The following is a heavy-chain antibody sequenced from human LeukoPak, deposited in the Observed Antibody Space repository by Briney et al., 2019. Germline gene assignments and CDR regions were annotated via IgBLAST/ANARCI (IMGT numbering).Heavy chain of an antibody. J-gene: IGHJ3*02. Sequence: WWSLSLSCAASGFTFSSYWMSWVRQAPGKGLELVANIKQDGSDKYYVDSVKGRFTVSRDNAKNSLYLQMNSLRADDTAVYYCARAPTPVAKWAFDIWGQGTMVTVSS. CDR1: GFTFSSYW. CDR2: IKQDGSDK. D-gene: IGHD6-19*01. V-gene: IGHV3-7*05. CDR3: ARAPTPVAKWAFDI.